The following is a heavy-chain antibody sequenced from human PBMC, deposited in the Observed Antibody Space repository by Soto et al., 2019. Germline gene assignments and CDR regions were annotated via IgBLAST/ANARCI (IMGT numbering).Heavy chain of an antibody. Sequence: SETLSLTCTVSGDSSVSSSSYYWGWIRQPPGKGLEWIGSIYYTGNTFYSPSFRSRLTISVDTSKSQFSLKLRSVTAADTATYYCASEGSSTDGMDVWGQGTTVTVSS. V-gene: IGHV4-39*01. CDR3: ASEGSSTDGMDV. CDR1: GDSSVSSSSYY. D-gene: IGHD2-15*01. J-gene: IGHJ6*02. CDR2: IYYTGNT.